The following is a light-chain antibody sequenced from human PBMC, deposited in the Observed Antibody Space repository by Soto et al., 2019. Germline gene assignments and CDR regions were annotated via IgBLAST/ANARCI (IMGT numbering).Light chain of an antibody. V-gene: IGKV1-16*02. J-gene: IGKJ5*01. CDR3: QPYNSYPIN. CDR1: QGISNY. CDR2: VAS. Sequence: DIQMTQSPSSLSASVGDRVTITCRASQGISNYLACVQQKLVKAPKSMIYVASSLQRGVQSKFRGSGSGTEFTLTLRSLQPENFRTYSSQPYNSYPINFGPGTRLEI.